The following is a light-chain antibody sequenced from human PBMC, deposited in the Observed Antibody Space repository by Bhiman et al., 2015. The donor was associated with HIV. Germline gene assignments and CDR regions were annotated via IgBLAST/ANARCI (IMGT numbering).Light chain of an antibody. J-gene: IGLJ2*01. V-gene: IGLV3-21*01. CDR1: DIGSKI. CDR2: QDS. Sequence: SYELTQPPSVSVAPGKTATITCGGNDIGSKIVHWYQQKPGQSPVLVIYQDSERPSGIPERFSGSNSGNTATLSISGTQAMDEADYYCQAWDSTTGGVFGGGTKLTVL. CDR3: QAWDSTTGGV.